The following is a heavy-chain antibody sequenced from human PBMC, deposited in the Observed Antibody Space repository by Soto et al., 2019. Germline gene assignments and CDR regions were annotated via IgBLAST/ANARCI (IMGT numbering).Heavy chain of an antibody. V-gene: IGHV1-69*04. CDR3: ARDSSSSWYYFDH. D-gene: IGHD6-13*01. Sequence: GASVKVSCKASGGTFSSYTISWVRQAPGQGLEWMGRIIPILGIANYAQKFQGRVTITADKSTSTAYMELSSLRSEDTAVYYCARDSSSSWYYFDHWGQGTLVTVSS. J-gene: IGHJ4*02. CDR1: GGTFSSYT. CDR2: IIPILGIA.